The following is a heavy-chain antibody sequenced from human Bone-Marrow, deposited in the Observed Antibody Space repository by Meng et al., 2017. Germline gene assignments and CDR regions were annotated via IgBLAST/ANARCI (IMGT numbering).Heavy chain of an antibody. CDR3: AVSMLSDYYYYGMDV. J-gene: IGHJ6*02. Sequence: ASVKVSCKASGYTFSAYYMYWVRQAPGQGLEWMGWINPKSGGTNYAQKFQGRVTMTRNTSISTAYMELSSLRSEDTAVYYCAVSMLSDYYYYGMDVWGQGTTVTVSS. CDR1: GYTFSAYY. D-gene: IGHD2-8*01. V-gene: IGHV1-2*02. CDR2: INPKSGGT.